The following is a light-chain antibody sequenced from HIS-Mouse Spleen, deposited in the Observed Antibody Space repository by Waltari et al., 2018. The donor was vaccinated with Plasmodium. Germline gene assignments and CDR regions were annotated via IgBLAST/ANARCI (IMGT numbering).Light chain of an antibody. CDR1: ALPTKY. V-gene: IGLV3-10*01. CDR2: EDS. J-gene: IGLJ3*02. Sequence: SYELTQPPSVSVSPGKTARSTCPGDALPTKYAYWYQQKSGQAPVLVIYEDSKRPSGIPERFSGSSSGTMATLTISGAQVEDEADYYCYSTDSSGNHRVFGGGTKLTVL. CDR3: YSTDSSGNHRV.